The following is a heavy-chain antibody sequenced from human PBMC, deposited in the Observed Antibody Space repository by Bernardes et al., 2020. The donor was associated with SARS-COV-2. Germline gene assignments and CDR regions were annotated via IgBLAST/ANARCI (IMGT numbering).Heavy chain of an antibody. CDR1: GGSISSYY. CDR2: IYYSGST. CDR3: ARAPGEHSSGWYYDSSGYYFFAY. D-gene: IGHD3-22*01. Sequence: SETLSLTCTVSGGSISSYYWSWIRQPPGKGLEWIGYIYYSGSTNYNPSLKSRVTISVDTSKNQFSLKLSSVTAADTAVYYCARAPGEHSSGWYYDSSGYYFFAYWGQGTLVTVSS. J-gene: IGHJ4*02. V-gene: IGHV4-59*01.